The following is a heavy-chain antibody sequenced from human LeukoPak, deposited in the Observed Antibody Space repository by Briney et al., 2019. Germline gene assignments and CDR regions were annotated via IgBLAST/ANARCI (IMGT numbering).Heavy chain of an antibody. CDR1: GFTFSSYA. Sequence: GGSLRLSCAASGFTFSSYAVSWVRQAPGKGLEWVSSISGSGTNTYYADSVKGRFTISRDNSRNLLFLQMSSLRVEDTAVYYCAKRRHYYGSGDYYRDPWGQGTLVTVSS. V-gene: IGHV3-23*01. CDR2: ISGSGTNT. D-gene: IGHD3-10*01. J-gene: IGHJ5*02. CDR3: AKRRHYYGSGDYYRDP.